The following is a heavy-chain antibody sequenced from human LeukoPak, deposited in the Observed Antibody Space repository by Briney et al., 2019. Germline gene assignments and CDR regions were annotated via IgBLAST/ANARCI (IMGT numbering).Heavy chain of an antibody. Sequence: PGGSLRLSCAASGFTFSSYSMSWVRQAPGKGLEWVGRIKSKADGGTTDYAEPVKGRFTISRDDSKNTLFLQMNSLKTEDTAVYHCTTVPITIFVGDWGRGTLVTVSS. CDR1: GFTFSSYS. V-gene: IGHV3-15*01. J-gene: IGHJ4*02. CDR3: TTVPITIFVGD. CDR2: IKSKADGGTT. D-gene: IGHD3-9*01.